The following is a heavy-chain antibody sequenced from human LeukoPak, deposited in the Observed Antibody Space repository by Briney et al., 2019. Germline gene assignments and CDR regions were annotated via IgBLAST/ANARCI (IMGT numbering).Heavy chain of an antibody. D-gene: IGHD2-2*01. V-gene: IGHV1-8*03. CDR1: GYTFTSYD. CDR2: MNPNSGNT. J-gene: IGHJ5*02. CDR3: ARAHCSSTSCRNWFDP. Sequence: ASVKVSCKASGYTFTSYDINWVRQATGQGLEWMGWMNPNSGNTGYAQKFQGRVTITRNTSISTAYMELSSLRSEDTAVYYCARAHCSSTSCRNWFDPWGQGTLVTVSS.